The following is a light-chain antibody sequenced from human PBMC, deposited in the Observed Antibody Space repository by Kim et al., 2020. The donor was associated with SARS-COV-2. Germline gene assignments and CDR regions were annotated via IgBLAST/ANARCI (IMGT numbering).Light chain of an antibody. Sequence: EIVITQSPATLSVSPGERATLTCRASQSVSSNLAWYQQKPGQAPKLLIYGASTRATGIPARFSGSGSGTEFTLTISSLQSEDFAVYYCQQYNSWPGTFGQGTKVDIK. J-gene: IGKJ1*01. CDR1: QSVSSN. V-gene: IGKV3-15*01. CDR2: GAS. CDR3: QQYNSWPGT.